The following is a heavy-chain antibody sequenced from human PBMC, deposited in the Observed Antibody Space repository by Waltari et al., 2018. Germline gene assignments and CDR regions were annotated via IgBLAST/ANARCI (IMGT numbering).Heavy chain of an antibody. J-gene: IGHJ5*02. D-gene: IGHD3-10*01. V-gene: IGHV3-7*01. CDR3: ARDRGWGWLDP. CDR2: INQYGSGT. CDR1: GFPFSSHW. Sequence: EVQLVESGGGLVQPGGSLRLSCAASGFPFSSHWMNWVRQAPGKGLVLVALINQYGSGTYYVDSLKGRFTISRDNAKNSLYLQMNSLRVEDTAIYYCARDRGWGWLDPWGQGTLVTVSS.